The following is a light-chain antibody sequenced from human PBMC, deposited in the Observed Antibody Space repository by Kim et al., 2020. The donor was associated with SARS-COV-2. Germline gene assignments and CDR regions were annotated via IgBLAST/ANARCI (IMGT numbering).Light chain of an antibody. CDR1: QTVSSNY. Sequence: EIVLTQSPGTLSLSPGERATLSCRASQTVSSNYLAWYQQKPGQAPSLLIYGASSRATGIPDRFSGSGSGTDFTLTISRLEPEDFPVYYCQQYGSSPCTFGQGTKLEI. V-gene: IGKV3-20*01. CDR2: GAS. CDR3: QQYGSSPCT. J-gene: IGKJ2*02.